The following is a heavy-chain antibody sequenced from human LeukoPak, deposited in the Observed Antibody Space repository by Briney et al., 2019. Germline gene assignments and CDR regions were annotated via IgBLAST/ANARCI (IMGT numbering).Heavy chain of an antibody. CDR1: GGTFSSYA. V-gene: IGHV1-69*04. D-gene: IGHD3-22*01. Sequence: GASVKVSCKASGGTFSSYAISWVRQAPGQGLEWMGRIIPILGIANYAQKFQGRVTITADKSTSTAYMELSSLRSEDTAVYYCARSVKYDSSGPYDNWGQGTLVTVSS. CDR2: IIPILGIA. J-gene: IGHJ4*02. CDR3: ARSVKYDSSGPYDN.